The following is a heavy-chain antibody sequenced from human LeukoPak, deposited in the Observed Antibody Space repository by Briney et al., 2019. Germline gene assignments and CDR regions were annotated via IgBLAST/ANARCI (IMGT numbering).Heavy chain of an antibody. CDR1: GGSISSYY. CDR2: IYYSGST. CDR3: ARHARGPYYYDSSGYSYYCGMDV. Sequence: PSETLSLTCTVSGGSISSYYWSWIRQPPGKGLEWIGYIYYSGSTNYNPSLKSRVTISVDTSKNQFSLKLSSVTAADTAVYYCARHARGPYYYDSSGYSYYCGMDVWGQGTTVTVSS. D-gene: IGHD3-22*01. J-gene: IGHJ6*02. V-gene: IGHV4-59*08.